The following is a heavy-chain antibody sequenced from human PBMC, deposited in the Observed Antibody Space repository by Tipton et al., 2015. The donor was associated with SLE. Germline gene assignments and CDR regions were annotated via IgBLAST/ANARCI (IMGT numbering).Heavy chain of an antibody. V-gene: IGHV3-21*01. Sequence: SLRLSCVASGFTFSSYSINWVRQAPGKGLEWVSSISSSSRYIHYVDSVKGRFTISRDNAKNSVYLQLNSLRAEDTAVYYCARGGSGYSVYDSETTGVWYFDLWGRGTLVTASS. J-gene: IGHJ2*01. CDR3: ARGGSGYSVYDSETTGVWYFDL. CDR1: GFTFSSYS. D-gene: IGHD5/OR15-5a*01. CDR2: ISSSSRYI.